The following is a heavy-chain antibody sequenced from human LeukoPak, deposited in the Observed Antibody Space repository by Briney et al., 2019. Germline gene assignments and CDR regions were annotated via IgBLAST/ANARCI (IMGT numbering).Heavy chain of an antibody. V-gene: IGHV2-5*01. CDR1: GFSLSTSGVG. Sequence: SGPTLVKPTQTLTLTCTFSGFSLSTSGVGVGWIRQPPGKALEWLALIYWNDDKRYGPPLKSRLTITKDTSKNQVVLTMTNMDPVDTATYYCAHAQAIVAFDYWGQGTLVTVSS. J-gene: IGHJ4*02. D-gene: IGHD2-15*01. CDR2: IYWNDDK. CDR3: AHAQAIVAFDY.